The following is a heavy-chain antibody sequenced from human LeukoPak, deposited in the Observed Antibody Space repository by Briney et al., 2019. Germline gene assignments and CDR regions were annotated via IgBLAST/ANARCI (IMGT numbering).Heavy chain of an antibody. V-gene: IGHV3-48*01. CDR1: GFNFDEYA. CDR3: ARYGSGSNYRVPFDS. J-gene: IGHJ4*02. CDR2: IYRDSSVK. D-gene: IGHD3-10*01. Sequence: GGSLRLSCVASGFNFDEYAMNWVRQAPGKGLEWISCIYRDSSVKHYADSVRGRFTVSRDNAKNSVYLQMNSLRAEDTAVYFCARYGSGSNYRVPFDSWGQRTLVTVSS.